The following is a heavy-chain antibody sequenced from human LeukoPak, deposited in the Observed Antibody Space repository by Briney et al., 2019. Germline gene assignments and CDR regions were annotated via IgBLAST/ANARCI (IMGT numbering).Heavy chain of an antibody. Sequence: ASVKVSCKASGYSFTSYYMHWVRQAPGQGLEWLGIINPSGGSTNYAQKFEGRVTMTSDTSSSTVYLELTSLRSEDTAVYYCSRDHSGTVAVEGRHYYYMDVWGKGTTVTVSS. V-gene: IGHV1-46*01. CDR3: SRDHSGTVAVEGRHYYYMDV. D-gene: IGHD1-26*01. CDR1: GYSFTSYY. CDR2: INPSGGST. J-gene: IGHJ6*03.